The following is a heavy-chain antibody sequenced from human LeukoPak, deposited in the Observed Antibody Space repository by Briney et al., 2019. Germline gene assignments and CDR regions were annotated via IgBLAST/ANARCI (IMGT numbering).Heavy chain of an antibody. J-gene: IGHJ4*02. CDR1: GFTFSSYG. CDR3: ARAGPMVRVVPSENDY. V-gene: IGHV3-33*01. Sequence: GRSLRLSCAASGFTFSSYGMHWVRQAPGKGLEWVAVIWYDGSNKYYADSVKGRFTISRDNSKNTLYLQMNSLRAEDTAVYYCARAGPMVRVVPSENDYWGQGTLVTVSS. CDR2: IWYDGSNK. D-gene: IGHD3-10*01.